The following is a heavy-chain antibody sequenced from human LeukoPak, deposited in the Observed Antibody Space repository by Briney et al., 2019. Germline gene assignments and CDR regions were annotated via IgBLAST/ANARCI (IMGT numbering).Heavy chain of an antibody. D-gene: IGHD2-2*01. CDR1: GGSISSGSYY. CDR3: AREQVVPAAMVDY. Sequence: SETLSLTCTVSGGSISSGSYYWSWIRQPAGKGLEWIGRIYTSGSTNYNPSLKSRVTISVDTSKNQFSLKLSSVTAADTAVYYCAREQVVPAAMVDYWGQGTLVTVSS. CDR2: IYTSGST. V-gene: IGHV4-61*02. J-gene: IGHJ4*02.